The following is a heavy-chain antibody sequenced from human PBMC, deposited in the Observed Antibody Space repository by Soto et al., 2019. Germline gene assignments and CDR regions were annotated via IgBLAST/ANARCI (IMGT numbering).Heavy chain of an antibody. CDR1: GGSISSYY. V-gene: IGHV4-59*01. J-gene: IGHJ4*02. CDR3: ARDRGDGSGSPFDY. Sequence: SETLSLTCTVSGGSISSYYWSWIRQPPGKGLEWIGYIYYSGSTNYNPPLKSRVTISVDTSKNQFSLKLSSVTAADTAVYYCARDRGDGSGSPFDYWGQGTLVTVSS. D-gene: IGHD3-10*01. CDR2: IYYSGST.